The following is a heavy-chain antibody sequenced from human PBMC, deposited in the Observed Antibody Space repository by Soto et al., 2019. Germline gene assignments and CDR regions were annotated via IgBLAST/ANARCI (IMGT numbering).Heavy chain of an antibody. CDR3: ARLQYTVVTTIM. J-gene: IGHJ3*02. CDR1: SGSIRTSY. Sequence: QVQLQESGPGLVKPSETLSLTCTVPSGSIRTSYWTWIRQFPGKRLEWIAHIHNSGNTNSNPSLKSRVTISMDTSKNQISLRLTSVTAADTAMYYCARLQYTVVTTIMWGQGTMVTVSS. V-gene: IGHV4-59*01. D-gene: IGHD2-21*02. CDR2: IHNSGNT.